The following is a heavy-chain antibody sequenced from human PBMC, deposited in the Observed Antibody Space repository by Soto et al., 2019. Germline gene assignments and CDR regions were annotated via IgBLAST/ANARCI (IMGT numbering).Heavy chain of an antibody. CDR2: TSYRSKWYN. CDR1: GDSVSSNSAA. J-gene: IGHJ4*02. CDR3: ETFDRSACSFEY. Sequence: SQTLSLTCDISGDSVSSNSAAWNWIRQSPSRGLEWLGRTSYRSKWYNDYAVSVKSRITINPDTSKNQFSLQLNSVTPEDTALYEWETFDRSACSFEYWRQGTLVNVS. D-gene: IGHD2-15*01. V-gene: IGHV6-1*01.